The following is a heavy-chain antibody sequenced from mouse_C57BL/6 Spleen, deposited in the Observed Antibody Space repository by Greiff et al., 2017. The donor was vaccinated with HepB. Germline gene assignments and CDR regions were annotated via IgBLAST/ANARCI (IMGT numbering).Heavy chain of an antibody. D-gene: IGHD2-4*01. V-gene: IGHV1-5*01. CDR2: IYPGNSDT. CDR3: TNYDDYDSWFAY. Sequence: VQLQQSGTVLARPGASVKMSCKTSGYTFTSYWMHWVKQRPGQGLEWIGAIYPGNSDTSYNQKFKGKAKLTAVTSASTAYMELSSLTNEDSAVYYCTNYDDYDSWFAYWGQGTLVTVSA. J-gene: IGHJ3*01. CDR1: GYTFTSYW.